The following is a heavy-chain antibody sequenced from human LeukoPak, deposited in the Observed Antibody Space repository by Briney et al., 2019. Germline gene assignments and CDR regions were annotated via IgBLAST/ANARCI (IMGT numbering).Heavy chain of an antibody. CDR3: ARGYSYAIDY. Sequence: GSLRLSCAGSGFTFSNYWMSWIRQPPGKGLEWIGSIYYSGSTHYNPSLKSRVTISVDTSKNQFSLKLSSVTAADTAVYYCARGYSYAIDYWGQGTLVTVSS. D-gene: IGHD5-18*01. V-gene: IGHV4-39*01. CDR1: GFTFSNYW. J-gene: IGHJ4*02. CDR2: IYYSGST.